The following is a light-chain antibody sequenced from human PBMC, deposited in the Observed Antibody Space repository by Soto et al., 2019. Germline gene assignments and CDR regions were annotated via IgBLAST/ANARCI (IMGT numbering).Light chain of an antibody. CDR3: QHQGA. CDR2: DAS. J-gene: IGKJ1*01. CDR1: QDISNY. Sequence: DLQMTQSPSSLSASVGDRVTITCQASQDISNYLNWYQQKPGKAPKLLIYDASNLETGVPSRFSGSGSGTDFTFTISSLQPEDIATYYCQHQGAFGQGTKVEIK. V-gene: IGKV1-33*01.